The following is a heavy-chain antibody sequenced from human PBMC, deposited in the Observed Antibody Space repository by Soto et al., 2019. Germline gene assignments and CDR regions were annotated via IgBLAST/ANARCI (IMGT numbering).Heavy chain of an antibody. CDR2: IYHSGST. CDR1: GGSISSSNW. CDR3: ATYYDILTGYLFDS. J-gene: IGHJ4*02. Sequence: SETLSLTCAVSGGSISSSNWWSWVRQPPGKGLEWIGEIYHSGSTNYSPSLKSRVTISVDKSKNQFSLKLSSVTAADTAVYYCATYYDILTGYLFDSWGQGSLVTVS. V-gene: IGHV4-4*02. D-gene: IGHD3-9*01.